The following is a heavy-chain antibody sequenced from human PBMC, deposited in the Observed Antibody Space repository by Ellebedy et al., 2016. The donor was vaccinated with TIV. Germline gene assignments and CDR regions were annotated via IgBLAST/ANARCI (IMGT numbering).Heavy chain of an antibody. D-gene: IGHD3-16*01. CDR3: ARGYVVADFDY. Sequence: ASVKVSCKTSGYIFTAWHIHWMRQAPGQGLEWMGWINPNSGGTNYAQKFQGRVTMTRDTSISAAYMELSRLTSADTAVYYCARGYVVADFDYWGLGTLVTVSS. V-gene: IGHV1-2*02. CDR2: INPNSGGT. J-gene: IGHJ4*02. CDR1: GYIFTAWH.